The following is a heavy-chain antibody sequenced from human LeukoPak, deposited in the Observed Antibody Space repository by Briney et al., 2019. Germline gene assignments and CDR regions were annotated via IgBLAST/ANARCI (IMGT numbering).Heavy chain of an antibody. D-gene: IGHD3-22*01. V-gene: IGHV3-30*02. CDR2: IRYDGSNK. Sequence: GGSLRLSCAASGFTFSSYGMHWVRQAPGKGLEWVAFIRYDGSNKYYADSVKGRFTISRDNSKNTLYLQMNSLRAEDTAVYYCAKDNRLIISRRGFDYWGQGTLVIVSS. CDR1: GFTFSSYG. CDR3: AKDNRLIISRRGFDY. J-gene: IGHJ4*02.